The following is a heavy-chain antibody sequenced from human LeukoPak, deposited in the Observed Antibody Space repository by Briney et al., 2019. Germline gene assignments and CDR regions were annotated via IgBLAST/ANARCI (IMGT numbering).Heavy chain of an antibody. CDR2: IYYCGST. CDR1: GGSINSYY. CDR3: AREVAAAGTLWFAS. J-gene: IGHJ5*01. Sequence: SETLSLTCTVSGGSINSYYWNWIWQPPGQGMEWIGYIYYCGSTNYNHTPKIRLTISVDTSKNKFSLKLNSVTAAAAAVPYCAREVAAAGTLWFASWGRGTLVSVSS. V-gene: IGHV4-59*01. D-gene: IGHD6-13*01.